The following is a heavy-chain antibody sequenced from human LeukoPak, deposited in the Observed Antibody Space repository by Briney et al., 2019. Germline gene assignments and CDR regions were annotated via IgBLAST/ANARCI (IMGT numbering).Heavy chain of an antibody. CDR2: IYSSGST. V-gene: IGHV4-39*01. CDR3: AKSGGYGLIDY. CDR1: GASVSGSPYY. J-gene: IGHJ4*02. D-gene: IGHD1-26*01. Sequence: TPSETLSLTCTVSGASVSGSPYYWGWIRQPPGKGLEWIGSIYSSGSTYYNASLQSRVTISIQTAKNQISLRLNSVTAADTAIYYCAKSGGYGLIDYWGQGTLVTVSS.